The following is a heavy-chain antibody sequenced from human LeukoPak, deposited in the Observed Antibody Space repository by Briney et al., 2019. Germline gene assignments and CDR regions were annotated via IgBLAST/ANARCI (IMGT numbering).Heavy chain of an antibody. CDR2: IYWNDDK. J-gene: IGHJ5*02. V-gene: IGHV2-5*01. Sequence: SGPTLVKPTQPLTLTCTFSGFSLSTSGVGVGWIRQPSGKALEWLALIYWNDDKRYSPSLKSRLTITKDTSKNQVVLTMTNMDPVDTATYYYAPKKLRGWWFDPWGQGTLVTVSS. CDR1: GFSLSTSGVG. D-gene: IGHD4-23*01. CDR3: APKKLRGWWFDP.